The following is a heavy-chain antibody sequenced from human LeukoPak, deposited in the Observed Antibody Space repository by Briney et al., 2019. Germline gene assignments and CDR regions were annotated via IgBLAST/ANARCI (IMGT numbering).Heavy chain of an antibody. CDR3: AREEADSGSYYVDY. D-gene: IGHD1-26*01. Sequence: GASVKVSCKASGYTFTRYGISWVRQAPGQGLEWMGWISAYNGNTNFAQNVQGRVTMTTDTSTSTAYMELRSLTSDDTAVYYCAREEADSGSYYVDYWGQGTLVTVSS. CDR2: ISAYNGNT. CDR1: GYTFTRYG. V-gene: IGHV1-18*01. J-gene: IGHJ4*02.